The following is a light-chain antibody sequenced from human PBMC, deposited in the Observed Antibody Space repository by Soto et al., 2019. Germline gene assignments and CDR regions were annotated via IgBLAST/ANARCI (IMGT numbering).Light chain of an antibody. Sequence: DIVMTQSPDSLAVSLGERATINCKSSQSILYSSINKNYLAWYQQKPGQPPRLLISWTSTRESGVPDRFSGSGSGTDFTLTISSLQAEDVAVYYCQQYYGTPYTFGQGTKLEIK. J-gene: IGKJ2*01. CDR1: QSILYSSINKNY. CDR3: QQYYGTPYT. CDR2: WTS. V-gene: IGKV4-1*01.